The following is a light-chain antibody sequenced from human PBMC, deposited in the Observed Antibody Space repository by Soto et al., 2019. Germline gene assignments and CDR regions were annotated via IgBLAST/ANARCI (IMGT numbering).Light chain of an antibody. CDR3: QQYNKWPLIT. J-gene: IGKJ5*01. CDR1: QSVSSN. CDR2: DAS. Sequence: EIVITPSPAPPSVSPGEKATLSLRASQSVSSNLAWYQQKPVQAPRLLISDASTRATGIPARFSGSGSGTDFTLTISSLQSEDFAVYYCQQYNKWPLITFGQGTRREI. V-gene: IGKV3-15*01.